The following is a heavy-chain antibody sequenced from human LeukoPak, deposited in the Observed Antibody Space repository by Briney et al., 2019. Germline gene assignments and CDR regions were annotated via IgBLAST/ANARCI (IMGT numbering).Heavy chain of an antibody. J-gene: IGHJ4*02. CDR3: AKDRNSGSYEGGEDFDY. V-gene: IGHV3-23*01. Sequence: GSLRLSCAASGFTFSSYAMSWVRQAPGKGVEWVSAIIGSGGSTYYADSVKGRVTISRDNSKNTLYLQMNSLRAEDTAVYYCAKDRNSGSYEGGEDFDYWGQGTLVTVSS. D-gene: IGHD1-26*01. CDR2: IIGSGGST. CDR1: GFTFSSYA.